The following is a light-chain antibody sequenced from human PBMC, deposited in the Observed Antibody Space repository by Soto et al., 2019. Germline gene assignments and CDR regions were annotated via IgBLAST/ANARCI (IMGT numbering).Light chain of an antibody. CDR1: SSDVGAYNY. CDR3: SSYASSTTPYV. V-gene: IGLV2-14*01. Sequence: QSVLAQPASVSGSAGQSTTFSCTGTSSDVGAYNYVSWYQQHPGKAPKLMICEVSNRPSGVSNRFSGSKSGNTASLTISGLQTEDEADYYCSSYASSTTPYVFGTGTKVAVL. J-gene: IGLJ1*01. CDR2: EVS.